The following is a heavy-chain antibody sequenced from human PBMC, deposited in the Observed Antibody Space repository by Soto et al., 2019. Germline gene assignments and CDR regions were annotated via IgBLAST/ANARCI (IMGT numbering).Heavy chain of an antibody. CDR1: GFTFSSYG. V-gene: IGHV3-33*01. J-gene: IGHJ6*02. D-gene: IGHD4-17*01. CDR3: ARGPYGDYALPGGMDV. Sequence: PGGSLRLSCAASGFTFSSYGMHWVRQAPGKGLEWVAVIWYDGSNKYYADSVKGRFTISRDNSKNTLYLQMNSLRAEDTAVYYCARGPYGDYALPGGMDVWGQGTTVTVSS. CDR2: IWYDGSNK.